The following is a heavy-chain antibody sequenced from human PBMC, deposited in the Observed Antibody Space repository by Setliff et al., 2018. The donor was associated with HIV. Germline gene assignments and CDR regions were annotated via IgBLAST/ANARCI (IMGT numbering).Heavy chain of an antibody. D-gene: IGHD3-10*01. V-gene: IGHV1-18*01. CDR1: GYIFTNYG. Sequence: ASVKVSCKASGYIFTNYGITWVRQAPGQGLEWMGWISADNGNTNYAQKLQGRVTMTTDTSTSTADMELRSLRSDDTAVYYCARVPGARPYYYYYMDVWGKGTTVTVAS. CDR2: ISADNGNT. J-gene: IGHJ6*03. CDR3: ARVPGARPYYYYYMDV.